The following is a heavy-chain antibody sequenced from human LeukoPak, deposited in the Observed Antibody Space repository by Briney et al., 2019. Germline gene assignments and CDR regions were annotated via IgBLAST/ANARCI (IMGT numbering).Heavy chain of an antibody. D-gene: IGHD3-10*01. CDR1: GFTFSSYG. CDR2: ISGSGGST. Sequence: GGSLRLSCAASGFTFSSYGMSWVRQSPGKGLEWVSAISGSGGSTYYADSVKGRFTISRDNSKNTLYLQMNSLRAEDTALYYCARGGYYGSENYYYYYMDVWGKGTTVTVSS. CDR3: ARGGYYGSENYYYYYMDV. J-gene: IGHJ6*03. V-gene: IGHV3-23*01.